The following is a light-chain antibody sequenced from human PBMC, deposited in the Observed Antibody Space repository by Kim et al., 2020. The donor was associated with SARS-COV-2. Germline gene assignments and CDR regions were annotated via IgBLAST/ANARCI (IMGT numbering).Light chain of an antibody. CDR2: DAS. CDR1: QDISNY. V-gene: IGKV1-33*01. Sequence: SASVGDRVTITCQASQDISNYLNWYQQKPAKAPKLLIYDASNLETGVPSRFSGSGSGTDFTFTISSLQPEDIATYYCQQYDNLPYSFGQGTKLEI. CDR3: QQYDNLPYS. J-gene: IGKJ2*03.